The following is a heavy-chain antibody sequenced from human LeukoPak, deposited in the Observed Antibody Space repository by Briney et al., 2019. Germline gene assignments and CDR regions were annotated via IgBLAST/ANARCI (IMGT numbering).Heavy chain of an antibody. CDR2: ISWNSGSI. D-gene: IGHD2-2*01. J-gene: IGHJ6*03. Sequence: GGSLRLSCAASGFTFSSYAMHWVRQAPGKGLEWVSGISWNSGSIGYADSVKGRFTISRDNAKNSLYLQMNSLRAEDMALYYCAKGSEYQLLEDYMDVWGKGTTVTVSS. CDR3: AKGSEYQLLEDYMDV. V-gene: IGHV3-9*03. CDR1: GFTFSSYA.